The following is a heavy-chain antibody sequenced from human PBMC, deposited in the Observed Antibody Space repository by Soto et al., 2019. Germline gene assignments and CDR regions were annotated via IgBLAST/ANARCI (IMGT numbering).Heavy chain of an antibody. CDR3: AKDKTGTTHYYYMDV. J-gene: IGHJ6*03. D-gene: IGHD1-7*01. V-gene: IGHV3-23*01. CDR2: ISGSGGST. CDR1: GFTFSSYA. Sequence: GGSLRLSCAASGFTFSSYAMSWVRQAPGKGLEWVSAISGSGGSTYYADSVKGRFTISRDNSKNTLYLQMNSLRAEDTAVYYCAKDKTGTTHYYYMDVWGKGTTVTSP.